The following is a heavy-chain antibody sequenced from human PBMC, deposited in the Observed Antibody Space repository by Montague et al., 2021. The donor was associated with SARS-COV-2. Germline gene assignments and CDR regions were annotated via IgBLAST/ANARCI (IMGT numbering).Heavy chain of an antibody. CDR3: AWGRRLVVAAGAGPSGRAFDI. CDR1: GGSFSNSY. Sequence: SETLSLTCAISGGSFSNSYWSWIRQPPGKGLEWIGEVNQSGTTIYNPSVKRGVTISEDTSKNQFYLRLNTVTAADTAVYYCAWGRRLVVAAGAGPSGRAFDIWGQGTMVTVSS. CDR2: VNQSGTT. D-gene: IGHD2-15*01. V-gene: IGHV4-34*01. J-gene: IGHJ3*02.